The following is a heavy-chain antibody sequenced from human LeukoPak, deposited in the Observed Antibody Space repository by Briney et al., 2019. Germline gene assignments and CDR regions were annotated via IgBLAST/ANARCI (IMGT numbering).Heavy chain of an antibody. CDR2: ISGSGGST. CDR3: AKDLCSGGSCYVADY. D-gene: IGHD2-15*01. Sequence: GGSLRLSCAASGFTFSSYAMSWVRQAPGKGLEWVSAISGSGGSTYYADSVKRRFTISRDNSKNTLSLHMNSLRAEDTAVYYCAKDLCSGGSCYVADYWGQGTLVTVSS. CDR1: GFTFSSYA. J-gene: IGHJ4*02. V-gene: IGHV3-23*01.